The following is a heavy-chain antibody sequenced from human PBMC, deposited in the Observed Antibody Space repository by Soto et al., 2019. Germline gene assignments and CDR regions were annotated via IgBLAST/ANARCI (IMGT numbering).Heavy chain of an antibody. D-gene: IGHD6-6*01. Sequence: ASVKVSCKASGYTFTGYYMHWVRQAPGQGLEWMGWINPNSGGTNYAQKFQGWVTMTRDTSISTAYVELSRLRSDDTAVYYCAATSSSSPPGGYYYYGMDVWGQGTTVTVSS. CDR1: GYTFTGYY. V-gene: IGHV1-2*04. CDR2: INPNSGGT. J-gene: IGHJ6*02. CDR3: AATSSSSPPGGYYYYGMDV.